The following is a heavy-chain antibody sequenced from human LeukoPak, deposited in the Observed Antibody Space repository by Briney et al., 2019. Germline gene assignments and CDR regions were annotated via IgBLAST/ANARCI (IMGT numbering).Heavy chain of an antibody. J-gene: IGHJ3*02. Sequence: PGGSLRLSCAASGFIFSSYGMNWVRQTPGKGLEWVAIIWFDGSNKYYADSVKGRFTISRDNSKNTLYLQMNSLRAEDTAMYYCARGGEFEAFDIWGQGTMVTVAS. V-gene: IGHV3-33*01. CDR3: ARGGEFEAFDI. CDR1: GFIFSSYG. D-gene: IGHD3-16*01. CDR2: IWFDGSNK.